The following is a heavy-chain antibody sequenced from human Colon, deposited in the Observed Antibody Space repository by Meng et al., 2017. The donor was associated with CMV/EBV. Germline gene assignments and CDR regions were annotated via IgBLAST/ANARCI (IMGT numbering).Heavy chain of an antibody. V-gene: IGHV3-7*01. Sequence: WGSLRLSCAASGFTFNTYWMTWVRQAPGKGLECVANIKPDGSQGYYVDSVKGRFTISRDNAKDLLYLQMDTLRVEDTAMYYCVGQRGDSPFEYWGQGALVTVSS. CDR3: VGQRGDSPFEY. CDR1: GFTFNTYW. CDR2: IKPDGSQG. D-gene: IGHD5-18*01. J-gene: IGHJ4*02.